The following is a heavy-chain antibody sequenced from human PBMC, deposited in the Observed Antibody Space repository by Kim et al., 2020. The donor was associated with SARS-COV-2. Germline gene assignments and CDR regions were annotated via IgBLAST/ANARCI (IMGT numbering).Heavy chain of an antibody. Sequence: GGSLRLSCTASGFTFGDYAMSWFRQAPGKGLEWVGFIRSKAYGGTTEYAASVKGRFTISRDDSKSIAYLQMNSLKTEDTAVYYCTRAPRDSSGYYSPGYYGMDVWGQGTTGTVSS. CDR1: GFTFGDYA. D-gene: IGHD3-22*01. CDR3: TRAPRDSSGYYSPGYYGMDV. V-gene: IGHV3-49*03. CDR2: IRSKAYGGTT. J-gene: IGHJ6*02.